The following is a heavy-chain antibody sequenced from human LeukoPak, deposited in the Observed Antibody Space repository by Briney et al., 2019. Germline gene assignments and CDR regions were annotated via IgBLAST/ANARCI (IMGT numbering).Heavy chain of an antibody. Sequence: PSETLSLTCTVSGGSISSYYWSWIRQPPGEGLEWIGYIYYSGSTNYNPSLKSRVTISVDTSKNQFSLKLSSVTAADTAVYYCARDSLYYDFGASHWFDPWGQGTLVTVSS. CDR1: GGSISSYY. CDR3: ARDSLYYDFGASHWFDP. D-gene: IGHD3-3*01. V-gene: IGHV4-59*01. J-gene: IGHJ5*02. CDR2: IYYSGST.